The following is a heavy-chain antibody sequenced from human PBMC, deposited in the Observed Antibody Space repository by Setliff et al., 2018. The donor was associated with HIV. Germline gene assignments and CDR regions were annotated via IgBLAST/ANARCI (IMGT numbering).Heavy chain of an antibody. CDR2: IYYSGST. CDR1: DDSISRSSYY. D-gene: IGHD3-22*01. J-gene: IGHJ5*02. Sequence: SETLSLTCTVTDDSISRSSYYWAWIRQSPGKGLEWIGSIYYSGSTYYNPSLKSRVTISVDTSKNQFSLKLYSVTAADTAVYYCATSRVVVLRFDPWGQGTLVTVSS. V-gene: IGHV4-39*07. CDR3: ATSRVVVLRFDP.